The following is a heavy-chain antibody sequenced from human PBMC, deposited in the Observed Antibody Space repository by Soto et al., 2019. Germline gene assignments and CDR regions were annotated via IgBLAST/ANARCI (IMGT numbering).Heavy chain of an antibody. J-gene: IGHJ3*02. CDR1: GGSFSHYY. V-gene: IGHV4-34*01. CDR2: INDSGRT. CDR3: ARTGRGYPRDAFDI. D-gene: IGHD2-15*01. Sequence: QVQLQQWGAGLLKPSETLSLTCSVFGGSFSHYYWNWIRQPPGKGLEWIGEINDSGRTKYNPSLESRVTMSIDTSKMQFSLRLNSVPAEDAAIYYCARTGRGYPRDAFDIWGQGTMVTVSS.